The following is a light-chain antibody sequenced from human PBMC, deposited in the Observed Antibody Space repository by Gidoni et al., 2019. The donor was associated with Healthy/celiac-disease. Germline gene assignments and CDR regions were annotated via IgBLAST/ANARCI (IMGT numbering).Light chain of an antibody. Sequence: DIQMTQSPSSLSASVGDRVTITCRASQSISSYLHWYQQKPGKAPKLLIYAASSLQSGVPSRFSCSGSGTDFTLTISILQPEDFATYYCQQSYSTLPTFGGWTKVEIK. J-gene: IGKJ4*01. CDR3: QQSYSTLPT. CDR1: QSISSY. CDR2: AAS. V-gene: IGKV1-39*01.